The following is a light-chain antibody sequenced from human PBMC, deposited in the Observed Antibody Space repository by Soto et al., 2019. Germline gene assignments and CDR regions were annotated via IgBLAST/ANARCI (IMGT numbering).Light chain of an antibody. CDR2: DVS. CDR3: CSYAGSYTWV. CDR1: SSDVGAYNY. J-gene: IGLJ3*02. V-gene: IGLV2-11*01. Sequence: QSVLTQPRSVSGSPGQSVTISCTGTSSDVGAYNYVSWYQQHPGKAPKLIIYDVSKWPSGVPDRFSGSKSGNTASLTISGLQAEDEADYYCCSYAGSYTWVFGGGTKLTVL.